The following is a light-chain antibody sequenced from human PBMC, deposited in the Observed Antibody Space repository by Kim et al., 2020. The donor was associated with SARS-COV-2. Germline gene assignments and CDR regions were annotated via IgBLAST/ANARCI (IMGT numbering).Light chain of an antibody. J-gene: IGKJ2*01. CDR2: DVS. CDR3: QQYNVN. Sequence: DIQMTQSPSTLSASVGDRVTISCRASQSISTWLAWYQQKPGKAPKLLIYDVSSLHSGVPSRFSGSGSGTEFTLTISSLQADDFATYYCQQYNVNFGQGTKLEI. CDR1: QSISTW. V-gene: IGKV1-5*01.